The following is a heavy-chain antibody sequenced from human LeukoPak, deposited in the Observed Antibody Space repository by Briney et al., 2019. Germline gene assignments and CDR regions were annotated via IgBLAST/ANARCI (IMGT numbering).Heavy chain of an antibody. CDR1: GGSISSYY. J-gene: IGHJ5*02. CDR3: ARDYDFWSGSHPGQFDP. V-gene: IGHV4-4*07. Sequence: SETLSLTCTVSGGSISSYYWSWIRQPAGKGLEWIGRIYTSGSTNYNPSLKSRVAMSVDTSKNQFSLKLSSVTAADTAVYYCARDYDFWSGSHPGQFDPWGQGTLVTVSS. CDR2: IYTSGST. D-gene: IGHD3-3*01.